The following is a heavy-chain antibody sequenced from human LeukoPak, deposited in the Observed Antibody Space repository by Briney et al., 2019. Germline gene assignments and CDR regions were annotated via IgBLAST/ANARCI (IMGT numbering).Heavy chain of an antibody. D-gene: IGHD1/OR15-1a*01. J-gene: IGHJ4*02. CDR2: IYYSGST. CDR1: GGSINNYY. V-gene: IGHV4-59*01. CDR3: ARGNNYFDY. Sequence: SETLSLTCTVSGGSINNYYWSWIRQPPGKGLEWIGYIYYSGSTNYNPSLKGRVTLSVDTSKSQFSLKLSSVTTADTAVFYCARGNNYFDYWGQGTLVTVSS.